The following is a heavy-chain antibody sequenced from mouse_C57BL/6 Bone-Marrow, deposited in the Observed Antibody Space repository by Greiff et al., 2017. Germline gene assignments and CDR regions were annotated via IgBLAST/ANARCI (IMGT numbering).Heavy chain of an antibody. CDR2: ISSGGDYI. J-gene: IGHJ2*01. Sequence: EVKLVESGEGLVKPGGSLKLSCAASGFTFSSYAMSWVRQTPEKRLEWVAYISSGGDYIYYADTVKGRFTISRDNARNTLYLQLSSLKSEDTAMYYCTSDGYCGSRLDYWGQGTTLTVSS. V-gene: IGHV5-9-1*02. D-gene: IGHD1-1*01. CDR3: TSDGYCGSRLDY. CDR1: GFTFSSYA.